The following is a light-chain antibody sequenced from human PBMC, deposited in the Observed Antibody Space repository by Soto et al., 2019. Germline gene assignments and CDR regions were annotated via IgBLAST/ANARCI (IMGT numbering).Light chain of an antibody. J-gene: IGKJ1*01. CDR2: EAS. Sequence: DIKKTQSPSTLSASVGDIVTITCRASQSISIWFAWYQQKPGKAPKLLIYEASSFESGISSRFSGSGSATEFTLTISSLQPDDFATYYCQHYNSYRTFGQGTKV. CDR3: QHYNSYRT. CDR1: QSISIW. V-gene: IGKV1-5*01.